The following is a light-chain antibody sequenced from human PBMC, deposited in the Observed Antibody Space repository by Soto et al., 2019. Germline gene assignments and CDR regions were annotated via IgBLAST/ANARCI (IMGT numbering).Light chain of an antibody. CDR2: GAS. CDR1: QSLSRSF. J-gene: IGKJ5*01. CDR3: QQHDTSAII. V-gene: IGKV3-20*01. Sequence: VFAQSPGTLSLSPADRASLSFSASQSLSRSFLAWYQHKPGQAPRLLISGASSRATGIPDRFSGGGSGTDFTLTITRLEPEDFALYYCQQHDTSAIIFGQGTRLEIK.